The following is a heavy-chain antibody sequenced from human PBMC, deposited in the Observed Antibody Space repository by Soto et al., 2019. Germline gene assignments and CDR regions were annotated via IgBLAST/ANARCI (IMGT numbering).Heavy chain of an antibody. CDR3: ASSYGSGYRAFDF. D-gene: IGHD3-10*01. CDR1: GDTFTFYS. CDR2: VNPILRMS. Sequence: QVQLVQSGAEVKRPGSSVKVSCKASGDTFTFYSINWVRQAPGLGLEWMGRVNPILRMSNYAQRFQGRVTRSADKSAGTALMELCSLRSEDRAIYYCASSYGSGYRAFDFWGQGALVTVSS. V-gene: IGHV1-69*02. J-gene: IGHJ4*02.